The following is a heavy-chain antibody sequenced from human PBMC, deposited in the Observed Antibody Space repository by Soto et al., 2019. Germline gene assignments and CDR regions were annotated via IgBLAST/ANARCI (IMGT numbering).Heavy chain of an antibody. CDR1: GGTFSSYA. Sequence: SVKVSCKASGGTFSSYAISWVRQAPGQGLEWMGGIIPIFGTANYAQKFQGRVTITADESTSTAYMELSSLRSEDTAVYYCVRVSMITFAGVIVNDPFDIWCQGKIVTLSS. D-gene: IGHD3-16*02. CDR3: VRVSMITFAGVIVNDPFDI. J-gene: IGHJ3*02. V-gene: IGHV1-69*13. CDR2: IIPIFGTA.